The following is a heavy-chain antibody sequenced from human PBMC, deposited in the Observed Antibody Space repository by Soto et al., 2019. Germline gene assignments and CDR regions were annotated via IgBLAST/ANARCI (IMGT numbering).Heavy chain of an antibody. Sequence: QVQLQESGPGLVKPSETLSLTCTVSGGSVSSGSYYWSWIRQPPGKGLEWIGYIYYSGSTNYNPFLKSRVTISVDTSKNQFSLKLSSVTAADTAVYYCARDGGRGYSYGLYYYYGMDVWGQGTTVTVSS. CDR1: GGSVSSGSYY. CDR2: IYYSGST. J-gene: IGHJ6*02. CDR3: ARDGGRGYSYGLYYYYGMDV. V-gene: IGHV4-61*01. D-gene: IGHD5-18*01.